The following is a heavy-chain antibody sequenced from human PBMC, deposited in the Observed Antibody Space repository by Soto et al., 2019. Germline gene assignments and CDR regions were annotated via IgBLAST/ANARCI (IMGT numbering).Heavy chain of an antibody. CDR1: GGSISSGDYY. CDR2: IYYSGST. Sequence: SETLSLTCTVSGGSISSGDYYWSWIRQPPGKGLEWIGYIYYSGSTYYNPSLKSRVTISVDTSKNQFSLKLSSVTAADTAVYYCARTGNLGTWGFDYWGQGTLVTVSS. J-gene: IGHJ4*02. V-gene: IGHV4-30-4*01. D-gene: IGHD3-16*01. CDR3: ARTGNLGTWGFDY.